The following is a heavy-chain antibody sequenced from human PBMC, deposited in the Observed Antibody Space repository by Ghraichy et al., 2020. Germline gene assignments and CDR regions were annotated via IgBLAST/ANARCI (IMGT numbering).Heavy chain of an antibody. D-gene: IGHD2-21*02. CDR3: ARGLDWSLPNWFDP. CDR1: GDSVSSNSAA. Sequence: SETLSLTCAISGDSVSSNSAAWNWIRQSPSRGLEWLGRTYYRSKWYNDYAVSVKSRITINPDTSKNQFSLQLNSVTPEDTAVYYCARGLDWSLPNWFDPWGQGTLVTVSS. V-gene: IGHV6-1*01. J-gene: IGHJ5*02. CDR2: TYYRSKWYN.